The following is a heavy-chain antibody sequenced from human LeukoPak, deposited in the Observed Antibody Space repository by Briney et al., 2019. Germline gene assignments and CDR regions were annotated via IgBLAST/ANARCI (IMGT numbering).Heavy chain of an antibody. D-gene: IGHD5-18*01. CDR3: ARDSGPFSYGDP. CDR2: IIPIFGTA. CDR1: GGTFSSYA. J-gene: IGHJ5*02. V-gene: IGHV1-69*13. Sequence: SVKVSCKASGGTFSSYAISWVRQAPGQGLEWMGGIIPIFGTANYAQKFQGRVTITADESTSTAYMELSSLRSEDTAVYYRARDSGPFSYGDPWGQGTLVTVSS.